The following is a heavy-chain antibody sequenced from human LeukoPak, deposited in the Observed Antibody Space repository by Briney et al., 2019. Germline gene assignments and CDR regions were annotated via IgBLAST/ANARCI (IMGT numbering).Heavy chain of an antibody. V-gene: IGHV1-2*02. CDR1: GYTFTGYY. J-gene: IGHJ4*02. Sequence: ASVKVSCKASGYTFTGYYMHWVRQAPGQGLEWMGWIDPNSGDTRYAQKFQGRVTMTRDTSISTAYMGLSRLRSDDTAVYYCAAPGYRYGYVLDHWGPGTLVTVSS. CDR2: IDPNSGDT. D-gene: IGHD5-18*01. CDR3: AAPGYRYGYVLDH.